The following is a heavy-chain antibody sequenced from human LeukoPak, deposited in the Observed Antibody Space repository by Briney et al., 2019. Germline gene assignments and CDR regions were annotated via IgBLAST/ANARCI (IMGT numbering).Heavy chain of an antibody. J-gene: IGHJ5*02. V-gene: IGHV4-38-2*02. CDR1: GYSISSGYY. CDR2: IYHSGST. CDR3: ARLIVGCTDGVCYKGHLS. D-gene: IGHD2-8*01. Sequence: SETLSLTCTVSGYSISSGYYWGWIRQPPGKGLEWIGSIYHSGSTYYNPSLKSRVTISVDTSKNQFSLKLSSVTAADTAIYYCARLIVGCTDGVCYKGHLSWGQGTLVTVSS.